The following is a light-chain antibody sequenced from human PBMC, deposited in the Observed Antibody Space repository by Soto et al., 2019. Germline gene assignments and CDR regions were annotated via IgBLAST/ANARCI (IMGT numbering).Light chain of an antibody. J-gene: IGKJ4*01. CDR1: QGIRSA. V-gene: IGKV1-13*02. CDR3: QQYYSYPS. CDR2: AAS. Sequence: ALQLTQSPSSLYASVGDRVTITCRASQGIRSALGWYQQKPGKVPKLLIYAASTLQSGVQSRFSGSGSGTDFTLTISCLQSEDFATDDCQQYYSYPSFGGGTKVDIK.